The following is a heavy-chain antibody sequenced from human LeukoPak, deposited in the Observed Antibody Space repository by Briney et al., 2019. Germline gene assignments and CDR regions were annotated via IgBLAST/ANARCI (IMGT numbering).Heavy chain of an antibody. CDR1: GGSFSGYY. Sequence: PSETLSLTCAVYGGSFSGYYWSWIRQPPGKGLEWIGEINHSGSTNYNPSLKSRVTISVDTSKNQFSLKLSSVTAADTAVYFRARGLISRDLFFDYWGQGTLVTVSS. CDR3: ARGLISRDLFFDY. J-gene: IGHJ4*02. V-gene: IGHV4-34*01. D-gene: IGHD2/OR15-2a*01. CDR2: INHSGST.